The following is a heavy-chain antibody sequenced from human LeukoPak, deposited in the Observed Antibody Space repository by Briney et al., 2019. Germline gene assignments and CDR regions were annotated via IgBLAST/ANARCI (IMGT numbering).Heavy chain of an antibody. CDR2: ISSSSSTI. CDR3: ATPLPGPDLVGVDYYYYYALDV. CDR1: GFTFSSYS. J-gene: IGHJ6*02. V-gene: IGHV3-48*01. D-gene: IGHD3-3*01. Sequence: PGGCLRLSCAASGFTFSSYSMNWVREAPGTGLEGVSYISSSSSTIYYADSVKGRFTISRDNAKNSLYLQMNSLRAEDTAVYYCATPLPGPDLVGVDYYYYYALDVWGQGTTVSVSS.